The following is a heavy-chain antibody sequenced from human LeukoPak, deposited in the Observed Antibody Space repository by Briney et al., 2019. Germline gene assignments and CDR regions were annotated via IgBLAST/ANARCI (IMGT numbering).Heavy chain of an antibody. CDR1: GYTFTSYD. Sequence: GAPVKVSCKASGYTFTSYDINWVRQATGQGLEWMGWMNPNSGNTGYAQKFQGRVTMTRDTSISTAYMELSRLRSDDTAVYYCARGYIVVVPAAFYYMDVWGKGTTVTVSS. D-gene: IGHD2-2*01. V-gene: IGHV1-8*01. J-gene: IGHJ6*03. CDR2: MNPNSGNT. CDR3: ARGYIVVVPAAFYYMDV.